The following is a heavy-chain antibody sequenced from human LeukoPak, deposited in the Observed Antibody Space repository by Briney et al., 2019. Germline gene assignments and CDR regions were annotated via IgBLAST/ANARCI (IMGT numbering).Heavy chain of an antibody. V-gene: IGHV6-1*01. CDR3: ARFRAQMVAFDY. Sequence: SQTLSHTCAIFGDSVSSNSAAWSWIRQSPSRGLEWLGRTYYRSKWFNEYAVSVKSRITINPDTSKNQFSLQLKSLTPDDTAVYYCARFRAQMVAFDYWGQGILVTVSS. J-gene: IGHJ4*02. CDR1: GDSVSSNSAA. CDR2: TYYRSKWFN. D-gene: IGHD3-10*01.